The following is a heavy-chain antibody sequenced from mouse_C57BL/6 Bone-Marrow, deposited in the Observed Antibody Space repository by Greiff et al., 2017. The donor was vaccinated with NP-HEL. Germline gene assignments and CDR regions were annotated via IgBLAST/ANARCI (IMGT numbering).Heavy chain of an antibody. J-gene: IGHJ2*01. CDR3: ARDQDTTVVAFDY. CDR2: ISDGGSYT. V-gene: IGHV5-4*01. Sequence: EVKLMESGGGLVKPGGSLKLSCAASGFTFSSYAMSWVRQTPEKRLEWVATISDGGSYTYYPDNVKGRFTISRDNAKNNLYLQMSHLKSEDTAMYYCARDQDTTVVAFDYWGQGTTLTVSS. D-gene: IGHD1-1*01. CDR1: GFTFSSYA.